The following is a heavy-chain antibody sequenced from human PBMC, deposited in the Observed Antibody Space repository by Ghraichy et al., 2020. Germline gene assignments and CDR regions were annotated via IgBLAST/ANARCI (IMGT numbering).Heavy chain of an antibody. J-gene: IGHJ5*02. CDR1: GGSFSGYY. D-gene: IGHD3-3*01. CDR2: INHSGST. CDR3: ARGLPYYDFWSGYYSERSSRFDP. V-gene: IGHV4-34*01. Sequence: SETLSLTCAVYGGSFSGYYWSWIRQPPGKGLEWIGEINHSGSTNYNPSLKSRVTISVDTSKNQFSLKLSSVTAADTAVYYCARGLPYYDFWSGYYSERSSRFDPWGQGTLVTVSS.